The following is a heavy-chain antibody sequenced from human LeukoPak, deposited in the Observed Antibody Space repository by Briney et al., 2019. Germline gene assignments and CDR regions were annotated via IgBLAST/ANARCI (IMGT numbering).Heavy chain of an antibody. CDR1: GGSISSYY. CDR2: IYTSGST. Sequence: PSETLSLTCTVSGGSISSYYWSWIRQPAGKGLEWIGRIYTSGSTNYNPSLMSRVTMSVDTSKNQFSLKLSSVTAADTAVYYCARGQLVQGYYYYYMDVWGKGTTVTVSS. D-gene: IGHD6-6*01. CDR3: ARGQLVQGYYYYYMDV. J-gene: IGHJ6*03. V-gene: IGHV4-4*07.